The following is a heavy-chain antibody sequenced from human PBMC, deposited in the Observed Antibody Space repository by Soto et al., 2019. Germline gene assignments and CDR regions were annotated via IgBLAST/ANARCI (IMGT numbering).Heavy chain of an antibody. V-gene: IGHV3-48*01. CDR1: GFTFSSYS. Sequence: GGSLRLSCAASGFTFSSYSMNWVRQAPGKGLEWVSYISSSSSTIYYADSVKGRFTISRDNAKNSLYLQMNSLRAEDTAVYYCEREFKKYKVPPLAFDYCGQRTLVPVSS. CDR3: EREFKKYKVPPLAFDY. CDR2: ISSSSSTI. D-gene: IGHD1-20*01. J-gene: IGHJ4*02.